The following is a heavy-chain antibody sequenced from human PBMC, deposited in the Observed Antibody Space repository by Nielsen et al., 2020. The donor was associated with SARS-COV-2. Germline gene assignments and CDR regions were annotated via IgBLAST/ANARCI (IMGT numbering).Heavy chain of an antibody. CDR1: GDSISSSSYY. V-gene: IGHV4-39*02. CDR2: IYYSGST. D-gene: IGHD5-18*01. CDR3: ARDGRYSYGSGFDY. J-gene: IGHJ4*02. Sequence: GSLRLSCTVSGDSISSSSYYWGWIRQSPGKGLEWIGSIYYSGSTYYNPSLTSRVTISVDTSKNQFSLKLNSVTAADTAVYYCARDGRYSYGSGFDYWGQGTLVTVSS.